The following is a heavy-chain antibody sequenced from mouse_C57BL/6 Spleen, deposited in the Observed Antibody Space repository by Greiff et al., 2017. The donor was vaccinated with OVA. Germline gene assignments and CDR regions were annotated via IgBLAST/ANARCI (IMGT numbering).Heavy chain of an antibody. CDR2: IYPGSGST. CDR1: GYTFTSYW. CDR3: TVVEAFDY. D-gene: IGHD1-1*01. Sequence: VQLQQPGAEFVKPGASVKMSCKASGYTFTSYWITWVKQRPGQGLEWIGDIYPGSGSTNYNEKLKSKATMTVDTSYSTAYMQLSSLTSEDSAVYCSTVVEAFDYWGQGTTLTVSS. V-gene: IGHV1-55*01. J-gene: IGHJ2*01.